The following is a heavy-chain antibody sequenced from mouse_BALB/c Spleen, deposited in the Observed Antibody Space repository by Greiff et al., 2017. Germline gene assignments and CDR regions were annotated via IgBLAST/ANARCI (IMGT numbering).Heavy chain of an antibody. D-gene: IGHD1-1*01. Sequence: QVQLQQSGAELARPGASVKLSCKASGYTFTSYWMQWVKQRPGQGLEWIGAIYPGDGDTRYTQKFKGKATLTADKSSSTAYMQLSSLASEDSAVYYCARFTTVYAMDYWGQGTSVTVSS. CDR2: IYPGDGDT. V-gene: IGHV1-87*01. CDR1: GYTFTSYW. J-gene: IGHJ4*01. CDR3: ARFTTVYAMDY.